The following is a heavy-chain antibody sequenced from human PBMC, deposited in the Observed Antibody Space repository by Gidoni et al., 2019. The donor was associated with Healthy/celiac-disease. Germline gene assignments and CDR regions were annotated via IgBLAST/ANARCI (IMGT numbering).Heavy chain of an antibody. CDR3: TSGSTSHHPYGMDV. Sequence: EVQLVESGGGLVQPGRSLRLSCTASGFTFVDYAMSWFRQAPGKGLEWVGFIRSKAYGGTTEYAASVKGRFTISRDDSKSIAYLQMNSLKTEDTAVYYCTSGSTSHHPYGMDVWGQGTTVTVSS. J-gene: IGHJ6*02. V-gene: IGHV3-49*03. CDR2: IRSKAYGGTT. D-gene: IGHD2-2*01. CDR1: GFTFVDYA.